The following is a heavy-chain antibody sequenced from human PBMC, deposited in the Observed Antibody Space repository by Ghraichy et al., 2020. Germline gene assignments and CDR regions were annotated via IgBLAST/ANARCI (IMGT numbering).Heavy chain of an antibody. CDR1: GFTFISYA. CDR3: AKDDYCTNGVCYRELFDY. D-gene: IGHD2-8*01. CDR2: ISGSGGST. V-gene: IGHV3-23*01. J-gene: IGHJ4*02. Sequence: GGSLRLSCAASGFTFISYAMSWVRQAPGKGLEWVSDISGSGGSTYYADSVKGRFTISRDNSKNTLYLQMNSLRAEDTAVYYCAKDDYCTNGVCYRELFDYWGQGTLLTVSS.